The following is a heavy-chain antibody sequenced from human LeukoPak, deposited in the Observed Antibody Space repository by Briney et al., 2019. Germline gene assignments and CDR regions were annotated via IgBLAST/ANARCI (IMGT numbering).Heavy chain of an antibody. J-gene: IGHJ3*02. CDR2: IYHSGST. CDR1: GGSISSSSYY. Sequence: PSETLSLTCSVSGGSISSSSYYWGWIRQPPGKGLEWIGNIYHSGSTYYNPSLKSRVTISVDTSNNQFSLKLSSVTAADTAVYYCARPLSYYSDTSGDDAFDIWGQGTMVTVSS. D-gene: IGHD3-22*01. CDR3: ARPLSYYSDTSGDDAFDI. V-gene: IGHV4-39*07.